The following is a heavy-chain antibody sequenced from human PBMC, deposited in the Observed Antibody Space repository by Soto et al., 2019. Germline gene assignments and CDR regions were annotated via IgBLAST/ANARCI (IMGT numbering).Heavy chain of an antibody. CDR1: GGAFSSYA. CDR3: ALGKESYYDSSGYYPFWHX. V-gene: IGHV1-69*13. Sequence: SLKVSCNASGGAFSSYAISWVRQAPGQGLEWRGVSIPSFGTANYAHKFQGRVTITADESTSTAYMELSSLRSEETAVYYRALGKESYYDSSGYYPFWHXWGQVTLVTVSX. D-gene: IGHD3-22*01. CDR2: SIPSFGTA. J-gene: IGHJ4*02.